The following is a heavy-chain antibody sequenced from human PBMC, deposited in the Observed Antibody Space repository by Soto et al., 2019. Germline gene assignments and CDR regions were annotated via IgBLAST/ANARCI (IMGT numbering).Heavy chain of an antibody. CDR1: GGSISSYY. Sequence: SETLSLTCTVSGGSISSYYWSWIRQPPGKGLEWIGYIYYSGSTNYNPSLKSRVTISVDTSKNQFSLKLSSVTAADTAVYYCARAPYYGSGSYYNVYMDVWGKGTTVTVSS. CDR2: IYYSGST. CDR3: ARAPYYGSGSYYNVYMDV. D-gene: IGHD3-10*01. V-gene: IGHV4-59*01. J-gene: IGHJ6*03.